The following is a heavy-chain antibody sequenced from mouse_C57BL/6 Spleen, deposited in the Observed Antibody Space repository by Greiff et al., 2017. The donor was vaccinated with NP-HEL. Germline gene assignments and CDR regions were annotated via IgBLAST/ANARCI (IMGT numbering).Heavy chain of an antibody. J-gene: IGHJ4*01. V-gene: IGHV1-42*01. D-gene: IGHD2-1*01. Sequence: VHVKQSGPELVNPGASVKISCKASGYSFTGYYMNWVKQSPEKSLEWIGEINPSTGGTTYNQKFKAKATLTVDKSSSTAYMQLNSLTSEDSAVYYCARLGNFYAMDYWGQGTSVTVSS. CDR2: INPSTGGT. CDR3: ARLGNFYAMDY. CDR1: GYSFTGYY.